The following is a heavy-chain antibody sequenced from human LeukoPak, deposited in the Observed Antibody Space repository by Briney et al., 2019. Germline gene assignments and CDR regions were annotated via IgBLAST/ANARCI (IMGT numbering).Heavy chain of an antibody. D-gene: IGHD3-10*01. CDR1: GFTLSTYG. Sequence: GETLRLSCAASGFTLSTYGITWVRQAPGKGLEWVSAISGRADLTFYADSVKGRFTISRDNSKNTLYLQMNSLRAEDTAVYYCAKRGPGSPQSGKYYFDYWGQGTLVTVSS. V-gene: IGHV3-23*01. CDR2: ISGRADLT. J-gene: IGHJ4*02. CDR3: AKRGPGSPQSGKYYFDY.